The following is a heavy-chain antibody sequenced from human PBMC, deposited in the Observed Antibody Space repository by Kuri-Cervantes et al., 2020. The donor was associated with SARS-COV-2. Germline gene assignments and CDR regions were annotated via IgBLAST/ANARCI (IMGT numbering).Heavy chain of an antibody. J-gene: IGHJ4*02. CDR1: GGSISSSNYY. CDR2: IYYSGST. V-gene: IGHV4-39*07. CDR3: ARGGAIFDY. D-gene: IGHD1-26*01. Sequence: SETLSLTCTVSGGSISSSNYYWGWIRQPPGKGLEWIGSIYYSGSTHYNPSLKSRVSISVDTSRNQFSLKVSSVTAADTAVYYCARGGAIFDYWGQGTLVTVSS.